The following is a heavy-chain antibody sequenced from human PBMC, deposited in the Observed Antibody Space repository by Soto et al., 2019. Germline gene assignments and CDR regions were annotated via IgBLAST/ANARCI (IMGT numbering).Heavy chain of an antibody. CDR2: INPDGSTT. CDR1: GFTFSSYW. V-gene: IGHV3-74*01. CDR3: ARVHTTVTTPGMDV. Sequence: GSLRLSCAASGFTFSSYWMHWVRQAPGEGLMWVSRINPDGSTTSYADSVKGRFTISRDNAKNTLYLQMNSLRVEDTAVYYCARVHTTVTTPGMDVWGQGTTVTVSS. D-gene: IGHD4-4*01. J-gene: IGHJ6*02.